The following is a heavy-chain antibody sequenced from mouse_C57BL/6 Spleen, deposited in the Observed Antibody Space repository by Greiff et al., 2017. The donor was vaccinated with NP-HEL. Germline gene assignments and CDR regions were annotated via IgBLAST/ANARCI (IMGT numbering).Heavy chain of an antibody. J-gene: IGHJ4*01. CDR1: GYAFSSSW. Sequence: QVQLQQSGPELVKPGASVKISCKASGYAFSSSWMNWVKQRPGKGLEWIGRIYPGDGDTTYNGKFKGKATLTADKSSSTAYMQLSSLTTEDSAVYFCATVVATDYAMDDWGKGTSVTVSS. CDR3: ATVVATDYAMDD. V-gene: IGHV1-82*01. CDR2: IYPGDGDT. D-gene: IGHD1-1*01.